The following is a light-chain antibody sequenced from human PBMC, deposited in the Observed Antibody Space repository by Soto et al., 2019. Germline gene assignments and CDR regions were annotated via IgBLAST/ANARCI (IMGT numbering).Light chain of an antibody. CDR2: DAS. CDR3: QQYNTFSWT. V-gene: IGKV1-5*01. CDR1: RSISVW. J-gene: IGKJ1*01. Sequence: DIQMTQSPSTLSASVVDRVTITCRASRSISVWLAWYQQKPGKAPKLLIFDASSLESGVPSRFSGSGSGTEFTLTISSLHPDDFATYFCQQYNTFSWTFGQGTKVEIK.